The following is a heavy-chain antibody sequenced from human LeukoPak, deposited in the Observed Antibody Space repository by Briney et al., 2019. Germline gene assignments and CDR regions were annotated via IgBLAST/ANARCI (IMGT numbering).Heavy chain of an antibody. D-gene: IGHD1-26*01. CDR1: GYTFTGYY. CDR2: INPNSGGT. V-gene: IGHV1-2*02. J-gene: IGHJ4*02. CDR3: ARGTYAVEYSGSYSGY. Sequence: ASVKVSCKTSGYTFTGYYMHWVRQAPGQGLEWMGWINPNSGGTNYAQKFQGRVTMTRDTSISTAYMELSRLRSDDTAVYYCARGTYAVEYSGSYSGYWGQGTLVTVSS.